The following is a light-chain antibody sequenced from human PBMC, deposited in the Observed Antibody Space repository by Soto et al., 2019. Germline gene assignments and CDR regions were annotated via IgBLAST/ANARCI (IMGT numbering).Light chain of an antibody. V-gene: IGLV2-14*01. Sequence: QSVLTQPASVSGSPGQSITISCTGTSSDVGGYNYVSWYQQHPGKAPKLMIYEVSNRPSGVSNRFSGSKSGNTASLTISGLQAEDEADYYCSLYTSTSSEVFRPAPKDTVL. CDR1: SSDVGGYNY. CDR2: EVS. CDR3: SLYTSTSSEV. J-gene: IGLJ1*01.